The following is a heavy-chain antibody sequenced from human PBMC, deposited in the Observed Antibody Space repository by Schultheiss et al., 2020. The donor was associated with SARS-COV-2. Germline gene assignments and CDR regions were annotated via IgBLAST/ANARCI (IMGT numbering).Heavy chain of an antibody. CDR1: GYTFTGYY. V-gene: IGHV1-2*02. D-gene: IGHD5-18*01. Sequence: ASVKVSCKASGYTFTGYYMHWVRQAPGQGLEWMGWINPNSGGTNYAQKFQGRVTMTRDTSISTAYMELRSLRSDDTAVYYCARERLDHTDTAMVMARDGYYYYGMDVWGQGTTVTVSS. CDR3: ARERLDHTDTAMVMARDGYYYYGMDV. J-gene: IGHJ6*02. CDR2: INPNSGGT.